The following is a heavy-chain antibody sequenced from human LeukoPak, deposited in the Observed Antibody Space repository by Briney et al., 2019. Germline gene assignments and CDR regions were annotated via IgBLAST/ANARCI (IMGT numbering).Heavy chain of an antibody. D-gene: IGHD2-2*01. Sequence: ASVKVSCKASGYTFTGDYMHWVRQAPGQGLEWMGWINPNSGGTNYAQKFQGRVTMTRDTSIGTAYMELSRLRSDDTAVYYCASRDCSSTSCPLDPWGQGTLVTVSS. CDR1: GYTFTGDY. V-gene: IGHV1-2*02. CDR3: ASRDCSSTSCPLDP. J-gene: IGHJ5*02. CDR2: INPNSGGT.